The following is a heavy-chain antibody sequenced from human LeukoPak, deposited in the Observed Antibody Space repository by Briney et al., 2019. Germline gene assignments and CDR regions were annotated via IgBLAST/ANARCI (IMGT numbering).Heavy chain of an antibody. D-gene: IGHD3-22*01. CDR2: IYYSGST. Sequence: SETLSLTCTVSGGSISSYYWSWIRQPPGKGLEWIGYIYYSGSTNYNPSLKSRVTISVDTSKNQFSLKLSSVTAADTAVYYCARATYYFDSSAPVLDYWGQGTLVTVSS. J-gene: IGHJ4*02. CDR1: GGSISSYY. V-gene: IGHV4-59*01. CDR3: ARATYYFDSSAPVLDY.